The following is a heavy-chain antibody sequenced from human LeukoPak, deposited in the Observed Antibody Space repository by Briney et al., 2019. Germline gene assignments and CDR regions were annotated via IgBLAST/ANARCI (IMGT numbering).Heavy chain of an antibody. D-gene: IGHD6-13*01. CDR2: IIPIFGTA. CDR1: GGTFSSYA. J-gene: IGHJ6*02. CDR3: ARDPHSRTWYLPNYFYYGMDV. V-gene: IGHV1-69*13. Sequence: ASVKVSCKASGGTFSSYAISWVRQAPGQGLEWMGGIIPIFGTANYAQKFQGRVTITADESTSTAYMELSSLRSEDTAVYYCARDPHSRTWYLPNYFYYGMDVWGQGTTVTVSS.